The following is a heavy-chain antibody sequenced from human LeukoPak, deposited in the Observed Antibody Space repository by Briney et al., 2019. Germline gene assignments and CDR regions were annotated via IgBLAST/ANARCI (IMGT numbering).Heavy chain of an antibody. Sequence: SETLSLTCTVSGGSISSYYWSWIRQPPGKGLEWIGYIYCSGSTNYNPSLKSRVTISVDTSKNQFSLKLSSVTAADTAVYYCARVTRMSYYDPIDWGQGTLVTVSS. D-gene: IGHD3-3*01. CDR3: ARVTRMSYYDPID. V-gene: IGHV4-59*01. CDR2: IYCSGST. J-gene: IGHJ4*02. CDR1: GGSISSYY.